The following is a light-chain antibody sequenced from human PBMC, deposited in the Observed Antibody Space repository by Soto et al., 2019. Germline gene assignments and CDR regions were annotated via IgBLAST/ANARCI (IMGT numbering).Light chain of an antibody. Sequence: EIVLTQSPAALSLSPGERATLSCRASQSVSSYLAWYQQKPGQAPRLLIYDASNRATGIPARFSGSGSGTTSTPTISSLDPKNLAFYNPHRFSNWGITSAQGTALEIK. CDR3: HRFSNWGIT. V-gene: IGKV3-11*01. J-gene: IGKJ5*01. CDR2: DAS. CDR1: QSVSSY.